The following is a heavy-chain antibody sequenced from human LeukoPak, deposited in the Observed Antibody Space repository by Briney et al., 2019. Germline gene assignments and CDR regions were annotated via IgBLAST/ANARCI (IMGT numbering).Heavy chain of an antibody. V-gene: IGHV3-23*01. CDR2: ISGSGGST. CDR3: AKRLYYNDSSGYSDY. Sequence: PGGSLRLSCAASGFTFSSYAMSWVRQAPGKGLEWVSAISGSGGSTYYADSVKGRLTISRDNSKNTLYLQMNSLRAEDTAVYYCAKRLYYNDSSGYSDYWGQGTLVTVSS. D-gene: IGHD3-22*01. CDR1: GFTFSSYA. J-gene: IGHJ4*02.